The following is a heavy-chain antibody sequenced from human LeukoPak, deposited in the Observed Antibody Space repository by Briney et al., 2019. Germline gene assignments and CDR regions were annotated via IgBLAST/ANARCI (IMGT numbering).Heavy chain of an antibody. V-gene: IGHV1-18*01. Sequence: GASVKVSCKASGYTFTSYGISWVRQAPGQGLEWMGWISAYNGNTNYAQKLQGRVTMTTDTSTSTAYMELRSLRSDDTAVCYCARDPGEYSSSSGPFDYWGQGTLVTVSS. CDR1: GYTFTSYG. CDR3: ARDPGEYSSSSGPFDY. CDR2: ISAYNGNT. D-gene: IGHD6-6*01. J-gene: IGHJ4*02.